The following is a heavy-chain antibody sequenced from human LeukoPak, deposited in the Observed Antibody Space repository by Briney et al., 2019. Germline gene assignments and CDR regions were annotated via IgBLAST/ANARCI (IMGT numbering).Heavy chain of an antibody. CDR2: ISHDGSES. D-gene: IGHD1-26*01. CDR1: GFTFSSHA. Sequence: GGSLRLSCAASGFTFSSHAMVGVRQAPGKGLEWVSFISHDGSESFHTESVKGRFTISRDNFKNTVDLQVSGLKEEDTAVYYCARDWGQRGVGATLANWGQGTLVIASS. CDR3: ARDWGQRGVGATLAN. V-gene: IGHV3-30-3*01. J-gene: IGHJ4*02.